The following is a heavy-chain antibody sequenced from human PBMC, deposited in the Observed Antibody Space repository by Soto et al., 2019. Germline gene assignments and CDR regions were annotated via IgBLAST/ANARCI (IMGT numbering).Heavy chain of an antibody. CDR1: GYTLTELS. J-gene: IGHJ3*02. Sequence: GASVKVSFKVSGYTLTELSMHWVRQAPGKGLEWMGGFDPEDGETIYAQKFQGRVTMTEDTSTDTAYMELSSLRSEDTAVYYCATVFYDFWSGYDAFDIWGQGTMVTVSS. D-gene: IGHD3-3*01. CDR3: ATVFYDFWSGYDAFDI. V-gene: IGHV1-24*01. CDR2: FDPEDGET.